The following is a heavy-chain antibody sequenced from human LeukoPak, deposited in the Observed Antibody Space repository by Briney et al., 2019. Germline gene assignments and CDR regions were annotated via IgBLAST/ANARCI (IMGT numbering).Heavy chain of an antibody. D-gene: IGHD3-10*01. CDR2: IYYSGST. J-gene: IGHJ6*02. CDR3: ARASYYGSGTPLPTNYYGMDV. CDR1: GGSISSYY. V-gene: IGHV4-59*01. Sequence: PSETLSLTCTVSGGSISSYYWSWIRQPPGKGLEWIGYIYYSGSTNYNPSLKSRVTISVDTSKNQFSLKLSSVTAADTAVYYCARASYYGSGTPLPTNYYGMDVWGQGTTVTVSS.